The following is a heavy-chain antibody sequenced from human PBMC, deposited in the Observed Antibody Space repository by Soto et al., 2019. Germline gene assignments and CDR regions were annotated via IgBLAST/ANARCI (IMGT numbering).Heavy chain of an antibody. CDR1: GYTFTTYG. J-gene: IGHJ4*02. CDR2: INPYNHHT. CDR3: ARAEKWVTGNMGGY. D-gene: IGHD1-20*01. V-gene: IGHV1-18*04. Sequence: QVQLVQSGAEVKKPGASVKVSCKAFGYTFTTYGISWVRQAPGQGLEWMGWINPYNHHTYSAQKIKVRVTMTTDTPTRTAYMELRSLRSDDTAIYYCARAEKWVTGNMGGYWGQGTLVTVYS.